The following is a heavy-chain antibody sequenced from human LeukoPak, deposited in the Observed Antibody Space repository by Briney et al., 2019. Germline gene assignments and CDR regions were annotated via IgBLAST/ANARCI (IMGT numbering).Heavy chain of an antibody. CDR3: ARDAPVVAARGRFDY. Sequence: PGGSLRLSCGASGFTFSSYSMNWVRQAPGKGLEWVSSISSSSSYIYYADSVKGRFTISRDNAKNSLYLQMNSLRAEDTAVYYCARDAPVVAARGRFDYWGQGTLVTVSS. V-gene: IGHV3-21*01. CDR2: ISSSSSYI. CDR1: GFTFSSYS. D-gene: IGHD2-15*01. J-gene: IGHJ4*02.